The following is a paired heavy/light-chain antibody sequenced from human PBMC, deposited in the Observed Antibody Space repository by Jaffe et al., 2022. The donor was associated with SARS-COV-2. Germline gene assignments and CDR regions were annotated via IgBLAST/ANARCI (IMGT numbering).Heavy chain of an antibody. Sequence: QVQLVQSGAEVKKPGASVKVSCKASGYTFTGYYMHWVRQAPGQGLEWMGRINPNSGGTNYAQKFQGRVTMTRDTSISTAYMELSRLRSDDTAVYYCARDHSWVVAATPEQLGDYWGQGTLVTVSS. D-gene: IGHD2-15*01. J-gene: IGHJ4*02. CDR1: GYTFTGYY. CDR3: ARDHSWVVAATPEQLGDY. CDR2: INPNSGGT. V-gene: IGHV1-2*06.
Light chain of an antibody. V-gene: IGLV2-14*01. Sequence: QSALTQPASVSGSPGQSITISCTGTSSDVGGYNYVSWYQQHPGKAPKLMIYEVSNRPSGVPDRFSGSKSGNTASLTISGLQAEDEADYYCSSYTSSSTLVVFGGGTKLTVL. CDR1: SSDVGGYNY. J-gene: IGLJ2*01. CDR3: SSYTSSSTLVV. CDR2: EVS.